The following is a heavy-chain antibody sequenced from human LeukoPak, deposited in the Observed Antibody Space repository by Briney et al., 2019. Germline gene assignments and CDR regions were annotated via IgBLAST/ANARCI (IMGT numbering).Heavy chain of an antibody. V-gene: IGHV1-46*01. CDR1: GYTFTSYY. J-gene: IGHJ6*02. CDR3: ARDVPLVAYGDYVYYYGMDV. D-gene: IGHD4-17*01. Sequence: ASVKVPCKASGYTFTSYYMHWVRQAPGQGLEWMGIINPSGGSTSYAQKFQGRVTMTRDTSTSTVYMELSSLRSEDTAVYYCARDVPLVAYGDYVYYYGMDVWGQGTTVTVSS. CDR2: INPSGGST.